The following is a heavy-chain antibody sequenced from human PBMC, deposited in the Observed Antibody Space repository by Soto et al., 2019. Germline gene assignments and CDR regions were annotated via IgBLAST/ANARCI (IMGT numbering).Heavy chain of an antibody. V-gene: IGHV3-7*01. CDR2: INQDGSKK. J-gene: IGHJ4*02. CDR1: GFTFSTYW. CDR3: SRSLNS. Sequence: PXGSLRLSYAASGFTFSTYWMDWVRQTPGKGLEWVASINQDGSKKNYVDSVKGRFTISRDNAKNSLYLQMSSLTAEDSALYYCSRSLNSWGQGTLVTVSS.